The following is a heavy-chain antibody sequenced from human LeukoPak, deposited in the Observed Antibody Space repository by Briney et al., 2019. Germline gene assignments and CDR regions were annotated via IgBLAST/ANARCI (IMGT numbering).Heavy chain of an antibody. V-gene: IGHV3-23*01. CDR3: AKENMGPYYMDV. D-gene: IGHD3-16*01. J-gene: IGHJ6*03. CDR1: GFTFSSYG. Sequence: PGGSLRLSCAASGFTFSSYGMSWVRQAPGKGLEWVSAISGSGGSTYYADSVKGRFTISRDNSKNTLYLQMNSLRVEDTAVYYCAKENMGPYYMDVWGKGTTVTISS. CDR2: ISGSGGST.